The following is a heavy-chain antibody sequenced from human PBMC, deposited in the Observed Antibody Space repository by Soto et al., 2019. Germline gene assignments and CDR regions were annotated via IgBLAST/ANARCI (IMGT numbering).Heavy chain of an antibody. CDR2: IIPIFGTA. D-gene: IGHD6-19*01. CDR1: GGTFSSYA. V-gene: IGHV1-69*13. CDR3: ARGISGWDYNWFDP. Sequence: GASVKVSCKASGGTFSSYAISWVRQAPGQGLEWMGGIIPIFGTANYAQKFQGRVTITADESTSTAYMELSSLRSEDTAVYYCARGISGWDYNWFDPWGQGTLVTVSS. J-gene: IGHJ5*02.